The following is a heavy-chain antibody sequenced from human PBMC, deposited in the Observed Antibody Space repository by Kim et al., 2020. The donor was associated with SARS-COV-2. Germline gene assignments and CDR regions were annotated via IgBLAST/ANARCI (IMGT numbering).Heavy chain of an antibody. V-gene: IGHV4-4*02. D-gene: IGHD6-19*01. CDR2: IYHSGST. CDR3: ARDKRGYSSGWYEGAFFDY. Sequence: SETLSLTCAVSGGSISSSNWWSWVRQPPGKGLEWIGEIYHSGSTNYNPSLKSRVTISVDKSKNQFSLKLSSVTATDTAVYYCARDKRGYSSGWYEGAFFDYWGQGTLVTVSS. CDR1: GGSISSSNW. J-gene: IGHJ4*02.